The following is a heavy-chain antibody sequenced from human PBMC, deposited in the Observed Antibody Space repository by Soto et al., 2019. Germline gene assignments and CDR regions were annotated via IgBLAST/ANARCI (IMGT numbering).Heavy chain of an antibody. CDR3: AKDHSYYDSSGYYFDY. D-gene: IGHD3-22*01. J-gene: IGHJ4*02. V-gene: IGHV3-23*01. CDR1: GFTFSRYA. Sequence: GGSLRLSCAASGFTFSRYAMSWVRQVPGKGLEWVSAISGSGGSTYYADSVQGRFTISRDNSKNTLYLQMNSLRAEDTAVYYCAKDHSYYDSSGYYFDYWGQGTLVTVSS. CDR2: ISGSGGST.